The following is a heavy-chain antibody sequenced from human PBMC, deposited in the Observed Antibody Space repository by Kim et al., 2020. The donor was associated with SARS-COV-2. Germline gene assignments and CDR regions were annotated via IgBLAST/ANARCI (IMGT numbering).Heavy chain of an antibody. V-gene: IGHV3-30*01. CDR3: AREILSFRDMIDY. Sequence: EDTGKGHITISNDNTTNTLYLQMNRLRAEDKAVYYCAREILSFRDMIDYWGQGTLVTVSS. D-gene: IGHD3-10*01. J-gene: IGHJ4*02.